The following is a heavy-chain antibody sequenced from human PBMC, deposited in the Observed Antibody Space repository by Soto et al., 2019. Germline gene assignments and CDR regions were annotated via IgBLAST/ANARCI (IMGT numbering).Heavy chain of an antibody. CDR1: GYTFTSYG. CDR2: ISAYNGNT. D-gene: IGHD1-1*01. CDR3: ARDEGQKLERLLTFDY. J-gene: IGHJ4*02. Sequence: GASVKVSCKASGYTFTSYGISWVRQAPGQGLEWMGWISAYNGNTNYAQKLQGRVTMTTDTSTSTAYMELRSLRSDDTAVYYCARDEGQKLERLLTFDYWGQGTLVTVSS. V-gene: IGHV1-18*01.